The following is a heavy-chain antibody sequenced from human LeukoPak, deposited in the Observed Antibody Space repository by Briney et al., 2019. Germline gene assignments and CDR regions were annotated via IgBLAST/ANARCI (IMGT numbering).Heavy chain of an antibody. CDR3: ARVPGRSSSWTLDY. Sequence: PSETLSLTCTVSGGSISSYYWSWIRQPPGKGLEWIGYIYYSGSTNYNPSLKSRVTISVDTSKNQFSLKLSSVTAADTAVYYCARVPGRSSSWTLDYWGHGTLVTVSS. V-gene: IGHV4-59*01. CDR1: GGSISSYY. D-gene: IGHD6-13*01. CDR2: IYYSGST. J-gene: IGHJ4*01.